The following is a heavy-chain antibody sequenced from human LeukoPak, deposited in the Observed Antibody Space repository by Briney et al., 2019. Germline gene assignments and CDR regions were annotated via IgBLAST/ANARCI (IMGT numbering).Heavy chain of an antibody. J-gene: IGHJ4*02. V-gene: IGHV4-61*02. CDR1: GGSISSGSYY. CDR2: IYTSGST. Sequence: PSETLSLTCTVSGGSISSGSYYWRWIRQPAGKGLEWIGRIYTSGSTNYNPSLKSRVTISVDTSKKKFSLKLSSVTAADTAVYYCARDGEYCTNGVCYRHLFDYWGQGTLVTVSP. CDR3: ARDGEYCTNGVCYRHLFDY. D-gene: IGHD2-8*01.